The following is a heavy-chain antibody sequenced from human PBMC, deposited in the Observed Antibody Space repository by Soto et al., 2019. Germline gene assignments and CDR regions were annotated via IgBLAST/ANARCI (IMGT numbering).Heavy chain of an antibody. V-gene: IGHV1-3*01. J-gene: IGHJ4*02. CDR3: ARDFDY. CDR2: INAGNGNT. Sequence: QVQLVQSGAEVKKPGASVKVSCKASGYTFTIYAMHWVRQAPGQRLEWMGWINAGNGNTKYSQKFQGRVTITRDTSASTAYMELSSLRSEDTAVYYCARDFDYWGQGTLVTVSS. CDR1: GYTFTIYA.